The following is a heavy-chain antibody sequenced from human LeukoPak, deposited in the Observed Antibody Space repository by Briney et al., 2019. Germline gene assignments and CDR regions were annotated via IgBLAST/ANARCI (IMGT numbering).Heavy chain of an antibody. Sequence: SETLSLTCTVSGGSISSSSYYWGWIRQPPGKGLEWIGSIYYSGSTYYNPSLKSRVTISVDTSKNQFSLKLSSVTAADTAVYYCARDLSGSYHGQGYYYYYYMDVWGKGTTVTVSS. D-gene: IGHD1-26*01. J-gene: IGHJ6*03. V-gene: IGHV4-39*07. CDR1: GGSISSSSYY. CDR2: IYYSGST. CDR3: ARDLSGSYHGQGYYYYYYMDV.